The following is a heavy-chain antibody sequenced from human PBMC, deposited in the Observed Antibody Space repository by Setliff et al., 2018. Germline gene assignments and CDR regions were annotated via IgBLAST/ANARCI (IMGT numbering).Heavy chain of an antibody. CDR3: ARFRSWSQIDALEN. CDR2: IYYGGNT. Sequence: SETLSLTCTVSGGSMSDYFWNWIRQPPGKGLEWIGYIYYGGNTHYNPSLESRVSISVDTSKNQLSLRLSGVTAADTAFYYCARFRSWSQIDALENWGQGTMVTVSS. J-gene: IGHJ3*02. CDR1: GGSMSDYF. D-gene: IGHD2-15*01. V-gene: IGHV4-59*01.